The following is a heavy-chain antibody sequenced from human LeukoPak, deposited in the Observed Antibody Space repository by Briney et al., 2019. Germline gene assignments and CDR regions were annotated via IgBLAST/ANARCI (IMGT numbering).Heavy chain of an antibody. V-gene: IGHV4-39*07. J-gene: IGHJ2*01. D-gene: IGHD6-13*01. CDR2: IYYSGGT. CDR3: ARVYYSSSYDYWYFDL. CDR1: GGSISSRNYC. Sequence: SEPLSLTCTVSGGSISSRNYCWCWIRQPPGKVLEWIGKIYYSGGTNYNPSLKSRVTISVDTFKNQFSLKLSSVTAADTAVYYCARVYYSSSYDYWYFDLWGRGTLVTVSS.